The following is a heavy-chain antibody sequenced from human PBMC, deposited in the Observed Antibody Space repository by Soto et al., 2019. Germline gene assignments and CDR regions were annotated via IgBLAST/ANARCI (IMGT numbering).Heavy chain of an antibody. CDR2: ISAYNTNT. J-gene: IGHJ4*02. CDR3: ARDTPPTDY. V-gene: IGHV1-18*01. CDR1: GYTFTSYH. Sequence: QVQLVQSGAEVKKPGASVKVSCKTSGYTFTSYHISWLRQAPGQGLEWMGWISAYNTNTNYAQKFQGRVTMTSDTLTSTAYMELRSLRSDDTAVYYCARDTPPTDYWGQGTLVTVSS.